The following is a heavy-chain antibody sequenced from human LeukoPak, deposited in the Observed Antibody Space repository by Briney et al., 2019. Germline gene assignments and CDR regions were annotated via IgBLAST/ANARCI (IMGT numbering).Heavy chain of an antibody. V-gene: IGHV3-15*01. CDR3: TTDRYYGDLLDFDY. J-gene: IGHJ4*02. CDR1: GFTFSNAW. Sequence: GGSLRLSCAASGFTFSNAWMSWVRRAPGKGLEWVGRIKSKTDGGTTDYAAPVKGRFTISRDDSKNTLYLQMNSLKTEDTAVYYCTTDRYYGDLLDFDYWGQGTLVTVSS. D-gene: IGHD4-17*01. CDR2: IKSKTDGGTT.